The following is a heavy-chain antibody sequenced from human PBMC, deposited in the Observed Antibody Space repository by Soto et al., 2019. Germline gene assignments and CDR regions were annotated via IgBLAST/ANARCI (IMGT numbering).Heavy chain of an antibody. V-gene: IGHV3-9*01. CDR3: AKDKHSVRIAAPCPNDY. D-gene: IGHD6-13*01. Sequence: GGSLRLSCAASGFTFDDYGMHWVRQAPGKGLEWVSGLGWNSGSIAYADSVKGRFTISRDNARNSLYLQMNSLRAEDTARYYCAKDKHSVRIAAPCPNDYWGQGILVTAPQ. CDR2: LGWNSGSI. J-gene: IGHJ4*02. CDR1: GFTFDDYG.